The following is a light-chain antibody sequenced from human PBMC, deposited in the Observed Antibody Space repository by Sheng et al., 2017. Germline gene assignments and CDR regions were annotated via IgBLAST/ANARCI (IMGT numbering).Light chain of an antibody. Sequence: DIQMTQSPSTLSASVGDRVTITCRASQSVSSWLAWYQQKPGKAPKLLIYKASHLESGVPSRFSGSGSGTEFTLTISSLQPDDFATYYCQQYNSYPYTFGQGTKLEI. CDR2: KAS. V-gene: IGKV1-5*03. CDR3: QQYNSYPYT. J-gene: IGKJ2*01. CDR1: QSVSSW.